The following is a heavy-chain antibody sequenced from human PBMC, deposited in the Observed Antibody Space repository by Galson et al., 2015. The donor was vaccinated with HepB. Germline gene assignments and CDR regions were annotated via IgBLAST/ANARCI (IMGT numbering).Heavy chain of an antibody. J-gene: IGHJ5*02. CDR2: INPSGGST. CDR1: GYTFTSYY. D-gene: IGHD2-15*01. V-gene: IGHV1-46*01. Sequence: VSCKASGYTFTSYYMHWVRQAPGQGLEWMGIINPSGGSTSYAQKFQGRVTMTRDKSTSTAYMELSSLRSEDTAVYYCARKSRYCSGGSCYPGFDPWGQGTLVTVSS. CDR3: ARKSRYCSGGSCYPGFDP.